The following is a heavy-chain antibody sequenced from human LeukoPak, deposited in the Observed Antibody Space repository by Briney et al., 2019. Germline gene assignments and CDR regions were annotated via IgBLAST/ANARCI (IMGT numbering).Heavy chain of an antibody. V-gene: IGHV3-21*01. CDR1: GFTFSSYS. Sequence: GGSLRLSCAASGFTFSSYSMNWVRQAPGKGLEWVSSISSSSSYIYYADSVKGRFTISRDNAKNSLYLQMNSLRAEDTAVYYCARDRGYSSSWRTYYFDYWGQGTLVTVSS. J-gene: IGHJ4*02. CDR2: ISSSSSYI. CDR3: ARDRGYSSSWRTYYFDY. D-gene: IGHD6-13*01.